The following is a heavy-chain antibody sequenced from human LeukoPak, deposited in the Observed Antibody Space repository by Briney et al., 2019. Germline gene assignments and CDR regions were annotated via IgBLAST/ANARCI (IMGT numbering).Heavy chain of an antibody. CDR1: GGSISSGSYY. V-gene: IGHV4-61*02. Sequence: SETLSLTCTVSGGSISSGSYYWSWIRQPAGKGLEWIGRIYTSGSTNYNPSLKSRVTISVDTSKNQFSLKLSSVTAADTAVYYCARTYSSSYEYYFDYWGQGTLVTVSS. CDR3: ARTYSSSYEYYFDY. D-gene: IGHD6-6*01. CDR2: IYTSGST. J-gene: IGHJ4*02.